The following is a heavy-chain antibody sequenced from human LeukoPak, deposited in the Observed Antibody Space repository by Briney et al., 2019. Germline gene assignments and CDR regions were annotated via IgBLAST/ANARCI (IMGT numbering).Heavy chain of an antibody. CDR2: ISSSGSTI. Sequence: GGSLRLSCAASGFTFSSYEMNWVRQAPGKGLEWVSYISSSGSTIYYADSVKGRFTISRDNAKNSLYLQMNSLRAEDTAVYYCARDGGYYDILTGYLSPYFDYWGQGTLGTVSS. CDR3: ARDGGYYDILTGYLSPYFDY. D-gene: IGHD3-9*01. V-gene: IGHV3-48*03. J-gene: IGHJ4*02. CDR1: GFTFSSYE.